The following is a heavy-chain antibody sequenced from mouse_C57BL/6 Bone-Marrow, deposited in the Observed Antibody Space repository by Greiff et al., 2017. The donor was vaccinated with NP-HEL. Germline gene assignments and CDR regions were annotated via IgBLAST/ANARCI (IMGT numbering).Heavy chain of an antibody. D-gene: IGHD2-3*01. Sequence: QFQLQQSGPELVKPGASVKISCKASGYAFSSSWMNWVKQRPGKGLEWIGRIYPGDGDTNYNGKFKGKATLTADKSSSTAYMQLSSLTSEDSAVYFCARDGYPDYWGQGTSVTVSS. CDR1: GYAFSSSW. J-gene: IGHJ4*01. CDR3: ARDGYPDY. CDR2: IYPGDGDT. V-gene: IGHV1-82*01.